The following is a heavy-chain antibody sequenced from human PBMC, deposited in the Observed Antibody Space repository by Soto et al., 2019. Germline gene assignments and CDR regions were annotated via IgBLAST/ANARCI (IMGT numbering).Heavy chain of an antibody. CDR2: IQNDGSRT. CDR3: ARGDLVGFYL. CDR1: GFTFNYYW. V-gene: IGHV3-74*01. D-gene: IGHD2-21*02. J-gene: IGHJ3*01. Sequence: EVQLVESEGGLVQRGGSLRLSCAASGFTFNYYWRHWVRQAPGQGLVWVVHIQNDGSRTTYADSVKGRLTISRDNAKNTMYLQMNSLRAEDTAVYYCARGDLVGFYLWGQGTTVTVSA.